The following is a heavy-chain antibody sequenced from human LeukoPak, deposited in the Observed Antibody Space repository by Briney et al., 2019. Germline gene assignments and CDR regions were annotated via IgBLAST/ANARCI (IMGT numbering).Heavy chain of an antibody. Sequence: ASVKVSCKASGYTFTSYGISWVRQAPGQGLEWMGWISAYNGNTNYAQKLQGRVTMTTDTSTSTAYMELRSLRSDDTAVYYCARSRGERAMAGTGADYWGQGTLVTVSS. V-gene: IGHV1-18*01. J-gene: IGHJ4*02. CDR1: GYTFTSYG. CDR2: ISAYNGNT. D-gene: IGHD6-19*01. CDR3: ARSRGERAMAGTGADY.